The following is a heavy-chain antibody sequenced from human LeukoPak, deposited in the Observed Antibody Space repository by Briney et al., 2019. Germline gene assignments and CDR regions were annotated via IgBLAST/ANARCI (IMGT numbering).Heavy chain of an antibody. CDR2: ISYDGSNK. V-gene: IGHV3-30*04. Sequence: PGRSLRLSCAASGFTFSSYAMHWVRQAPGKGLEWVAVISYDGSNKYYADSVKGRFTISRDNAKNSLYLQMNSLRAEDTAVYYCARDRSDYGGQHFDYWGQGTLVTASS. CDR3: ARDRSDYGGQHFDY. D-gene: IGHD4-23*01. CDR1: GFTFSSYA. J-gene: IGHJ4*02.